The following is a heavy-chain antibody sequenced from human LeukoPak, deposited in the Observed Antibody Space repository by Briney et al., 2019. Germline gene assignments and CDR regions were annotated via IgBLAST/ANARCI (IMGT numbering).Heavy chain of an antibody. CDR1: GGSISSGGYS. CDR2: IYHSGST. V-gene: IGHV4-30-2*01. CDR3: AIAYGDLIPYSDY. Sequence: SQTLSLTCAVSGGSISSGGYSWSWIRQPPGKGLEWIGYIYHSGSTYYNPSLKSRVTISVDRSKNQFSLKLSSVTAADTAVYYCAIAYGDLIPYSDYWGQGTLVTVSS. J-gene: IGHJ4*02. D-gene: IGHD2-21*01.